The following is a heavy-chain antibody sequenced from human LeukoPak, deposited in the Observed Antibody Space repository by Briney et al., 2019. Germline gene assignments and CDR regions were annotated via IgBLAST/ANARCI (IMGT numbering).Heavy chain of an antibody. J-gene: IGHJ6*03. V-gene: IGHV4-38-2*02. CDR3: ARALYYYGSGSYRNYYYYYYMDV. Sequence: SETLSLTCSVSGSSFRSGHYWGWIRQSSGEGLEWIGNVHETGYANYTPSLKSRVTISVDTSKNQFSLKLSSVTAANTAVYYCARALYYYGSGSYRNYYYYYYMDVWGKGTTVTVSS. CDR1: GSSFRSGHY. CDR2: VHETGYA. D-gene: IGHD3-10*01.